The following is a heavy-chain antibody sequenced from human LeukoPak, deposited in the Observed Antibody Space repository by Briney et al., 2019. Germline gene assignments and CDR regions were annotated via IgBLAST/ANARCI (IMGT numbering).Heavy chain of an antibody. V-gene: IGHV1-2*02. D-gene: IGHD5/OR15-5a*01. Sequence: GASVKVSCKASGYMFTGYYMHWVRQAPGQGLEWMGWINPNTGDTNYAQKFQGRVTMTRDTSINTAYLELSSLRSDDTAMYYCSRGDLGVYLSPDYYNYYMDVWGKGTTVTVSS. CDR2: INPNTGDT. CDR3: SRGDLGVYLSPDYYNYYMDV. CDR1: GYMFTGYY. J-gene: IGHJ6*03.